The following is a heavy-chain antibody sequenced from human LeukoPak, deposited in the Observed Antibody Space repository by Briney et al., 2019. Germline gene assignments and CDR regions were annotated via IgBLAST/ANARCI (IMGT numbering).Heavy chain of an antibody. J-gene: IGHJ4*02. Sequence: GGSLRLSCAASGVTFSSYSLNWVRQAPGKGLEWVSSISSSSSYIYYADSVKGRFTISRDNAKNSLYLQMNSLRAEDTAVYYCARDSSSWYYFDYWGQGTLVTVSS. V-gene: IGHV3-21*01. CDR2: ISSSSSYI. CDR1: GVTFSSYS. CDR3: ARDSSSWYYFDY. D-gene: IGHD6-13*01.